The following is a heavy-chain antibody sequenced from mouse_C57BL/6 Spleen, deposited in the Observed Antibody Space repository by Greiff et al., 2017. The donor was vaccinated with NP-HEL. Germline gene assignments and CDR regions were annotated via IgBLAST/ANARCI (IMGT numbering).Heavy chain of an antibody. J-gene: IGHJ4*01. Sequence: QVQLQQSGAELVRPGASVKLSCKASGYTFTDYYINWVKQRPGQGLEWIARIYPGSGNTYYNEKFKGKATLTAEKSSSTAYMQLSSLTSEDSAVYFCARNYGNLYAMDYWGQGTSVTVSS. CDR2: IYPGSGNT. CDR3: ARNYGNLYAMDY. V-gene: IGHV1-76*01. D-gene: IGHD2-1*01. CDR1: GYTFTDYY.